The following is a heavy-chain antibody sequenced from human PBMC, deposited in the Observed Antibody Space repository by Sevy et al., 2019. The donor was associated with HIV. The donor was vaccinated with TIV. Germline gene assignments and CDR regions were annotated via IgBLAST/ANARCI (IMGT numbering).Heavy chain of an antibody. D-gene: IGHD2-15*01. V-gene: IGHV3-21*01. Sequence: GGSLRLSCAASGFTFSSYSMNLVRQAPGKGLEWVSSISSSSSYIYYADSVKGRFTISRDNAKNSLYLQMNSLRAEDTAVYYCARDLATRYCSGGSCYSHTFDYWGQGTLVTVS. CDR2: ISSSSSYI. J-gene: IGHJ4*02. CDR3: ARDLATRYCSGGSCYSHTFDY. CDR1: GFTFSSYS.